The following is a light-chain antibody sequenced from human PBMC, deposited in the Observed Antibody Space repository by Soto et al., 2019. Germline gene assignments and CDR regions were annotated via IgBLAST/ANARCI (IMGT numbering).Light chain of an antibody. Sequence: EILLTQSPCTLSLSPGERATLSCRASQSVSSYLAWYQQIPGQAPRLLTYDASTRATGIPARFSGSGSGTDFTLTISSLEPEDSEVYYCQQRHMWPITFGQGTRLEIK. CDR2: DAS. V-gene: IGKV3-11*01. CDR3: QQRHMWPIT. J-gene: IGKJ5*01. CDR1: QSVSSY.